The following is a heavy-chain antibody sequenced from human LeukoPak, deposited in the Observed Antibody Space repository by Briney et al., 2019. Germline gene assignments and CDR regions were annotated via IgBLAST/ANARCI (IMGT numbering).Heavy chain of an antibody. CDR3: ARDLESGYGSDY. CDR1: GGSFSGDF. CDR2: IYHSGST. Sequence: SETLSLTCAVYGGSFSGDFWSWIRQSPEKGLEWIGDIYHSGSTNYNPSLKSRVTISVDKSKNQFSLKLSSVTAADTAVYYCARDLESGYGSDYWGQGTLVIVSS. V-gene: IGHV4-34*01. D-gene: IGHD5-12*01. J-gene: IGHJ4*02.